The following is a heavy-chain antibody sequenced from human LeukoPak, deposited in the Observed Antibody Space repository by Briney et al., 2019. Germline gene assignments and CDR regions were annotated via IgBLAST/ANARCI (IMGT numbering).Heavy chain of an antibody. V-gene: IGHV3-74*01. J-gene: IGHJ6*02. CDR3: AREWGMDV. CDR1: GFTFGNYG. CDR2: IKSDGTTT. Sequence: GGSLRLSCAASGFTFGNYGMQWVRQVSGKGLVWVSRIKSDGTTTGHADFVKGRFTISRDNAKNTLYLQMNSLRAEDTAVCYCAREWGMDVWGQGTTVTVSS.